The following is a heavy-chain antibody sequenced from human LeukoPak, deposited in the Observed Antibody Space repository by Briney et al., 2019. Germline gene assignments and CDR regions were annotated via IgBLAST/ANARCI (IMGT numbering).Heavy chain of an antibody. Sequence: GGSLRLSRAASGFTFSSYGMHWVRQAPGKGLEWVAFIRYDGSNKYYADSVKGRFTISRDNSKNTLYLQMNSLRAEDTAVYYCAKRKDYDFWSGHAEGYFDYWGQGTLVTVSS. D-gene: IGHD3-3*01. CDR1: GFTFSSYG. CDR2: IRYDGSNK. V-gene: IGHV3-30*02. CDR3: AKRKDYDFWSGHAEGYFDY. J-gene: IGHJ4*02.